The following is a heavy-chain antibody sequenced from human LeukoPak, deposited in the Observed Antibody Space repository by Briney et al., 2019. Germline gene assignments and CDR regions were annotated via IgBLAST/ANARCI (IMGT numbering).Heavy chain of an antibody. CDR2: IPYDGSNK. J-gene: IGHJ4*02. D-gene: IGHD6-19*01. CDR3: STSSGWYYFDY. CDR1: GFTFSTYA. V-gene: IGHV3-30*04. Sequence: GGSLRLSCAASGFTFSTYAMHWVRQAPGKGLEWVAVIPYDGSNKYYADSVKGRFTISRENSKNTLYLQMNSLRAEDTAVYYCSTSSGWYYFDYWGQGTLVTVSS.